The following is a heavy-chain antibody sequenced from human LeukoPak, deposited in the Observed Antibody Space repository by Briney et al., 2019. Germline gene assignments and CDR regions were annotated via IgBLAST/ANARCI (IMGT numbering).Heavy chain of an antibody. Sequence: PSETLSLTCTVSGGSINRYYWSWIRQPPGKGPEWIGYIYYSGSTNYNPSLKSRVTISVDTSKNHVSLKLSSVTAADTAVYYCARHIGGYFFDYWGQGTLVSVSS. CDR2: IYYSGST. D-gene: IGHD1-26*01. CDR3: ARHIGGYFFDY. CDR1: GGSINRYY. V-gene: IGHV4-59*08. J-gene: IGHJ4*02.